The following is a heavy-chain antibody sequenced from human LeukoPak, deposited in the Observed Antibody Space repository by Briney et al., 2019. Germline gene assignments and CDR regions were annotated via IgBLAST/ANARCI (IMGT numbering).Heavy chain of an antibody. J-gene: IGHJ4*02. CDR2: IRSKANSYAT. V-gene: IGHV3-73*01. D-gene: IGHD2-2*01. CDR1: GFTFSGSA. CDR3: TRLGDCSSTSCYGY. Sequence: GGSLRLSCAASGFTFSGSAMHWVRQAPGKGLEWVGHIRSKANSYATAYAASVKGRFTISRDDSKNTAYMQMNSLKTEDTGVYYCTRLGDCSSTSCYGYWGQGTLVTVSS.